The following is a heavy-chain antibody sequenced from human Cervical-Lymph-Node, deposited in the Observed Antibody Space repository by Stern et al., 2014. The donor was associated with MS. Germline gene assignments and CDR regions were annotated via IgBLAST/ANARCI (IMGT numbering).Heavy chain of an antibody. V-gene: IGHV4-4*02. CDR3: ARNGGNYAFDY. Sequence: QLQLQESGPGLVKPSGTLSLTCAVSGGSISSGYWWSWVRQPPGKGLEWIGEISHSGSTNYHPSLKSLVTISVDTSKNHFSLKMNSVNAADTAVYYCARNGGNYAFDYWGQGTLVAVSS. CDR2: ISHSGST. CDR1: GGSISSGYW. D-gene: IGHD4-23*01. J-gene: IGHJ4*02.